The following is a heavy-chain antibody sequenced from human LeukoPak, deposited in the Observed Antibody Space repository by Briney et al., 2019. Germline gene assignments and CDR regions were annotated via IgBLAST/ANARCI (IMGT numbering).Heavy chain of an antibody. CDR1: GFTFDDYA. V-gene: IGHV3-9*01. Sequence: GGSLRLSCAASGFTFDDYAMHWVRQAPGKGLEWVSGISWNSGSIGYADSVKGRFTISRDNAKNSLYLQMNSLRAEDTALYYCAKIYDSSGYSVNDAFDIWGQGTMVTVSS. J-gene: IGHJ3*02. CDR2: ISWNSGSI. D-gene: IGHD3-22*01. CDR3: AKIYDSSGYSVNDAFDI.